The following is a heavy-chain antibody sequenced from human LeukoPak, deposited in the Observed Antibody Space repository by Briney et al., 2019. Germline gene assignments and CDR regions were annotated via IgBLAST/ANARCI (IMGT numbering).Heavy chain of an antibody. J-gene: IGHJ4*02. CDR3: ARDRNSGYDLAIIFGY. Sequence: AGRSLRLSCAASGFTFSSYNMNWVRQAPGKGLEWVSGINWNGGSTTYADSVKGRFTISRDNAKNSLYLQMNSLRAEDTALYYCARDRNSGYDLAIIFGYWGQGTLVTVSS. V-gene: IGHV3-20*04. D-gene: IGHD5-12*01. CDR2: INWNGGST. CDR1: GFTFSSYN.